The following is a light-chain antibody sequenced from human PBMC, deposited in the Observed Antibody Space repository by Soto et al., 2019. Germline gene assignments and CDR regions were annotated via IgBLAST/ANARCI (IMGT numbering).Light chain of an antibody. CDR2: VAS. Sequence: AIQMTQSPLSLSASVGDRVTITCRASQDIGKDLGWYQQKPGEAPELLISVASTLESGVPSRFSGSGSGTDFSLTISSLQPEDFATYYCLQDYNYPRTFGQGTKVEIK. CDR1: QDIGKD. J-gene: IGKJ1*01. CDR3: LQDYNYPRT. V-gene: IGKV1-6*01.